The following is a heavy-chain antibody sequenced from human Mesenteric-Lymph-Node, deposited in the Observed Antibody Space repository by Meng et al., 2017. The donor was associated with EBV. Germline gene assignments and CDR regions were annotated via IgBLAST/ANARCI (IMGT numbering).Heavy chain of an antibody. CDR2: VYWDDDK. Sequence: QITLKESGPKLVKPPQTLTLTCTFSGFSLTTSGVAVGWIRQPPGGALEWLALVYWDDDKRYSPSLKSRLTITKDTSKNQVVLTMTNMDPVDTATYYCAHQGFSTSFGYWGQGTLVTVSS. V-gene: IGHV2-5*02. D-gene: IGHD2-2*01. CDR1: GFSLTTSGVA. J-gene: IGHJ4*02. CDR3: AHQGFSTSFGY.